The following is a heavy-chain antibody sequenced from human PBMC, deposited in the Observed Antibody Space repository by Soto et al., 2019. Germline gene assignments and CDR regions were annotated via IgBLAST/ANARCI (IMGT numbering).Heavy chain of an antibody. CDR1: GGSISTSAYY. CDR3: AGPAYGGNIGAMDV. V-gene: IGHV4-39*01. J-gene: IGHJ6*02. D-gene: IGHD4-17*01. CDR2: VYYSGSA. Sequence: QLQLEESGPGLVKPSETLSLTCTVSGGSISTSAYYWGWVRQPPGKALEWIGSVYYSGSAYYNASLKSRVTLSVDKSKNQLSLTLSSVTAADTSVYYSAGPAYGGNIGAMDVWGQGTTVTVSS.